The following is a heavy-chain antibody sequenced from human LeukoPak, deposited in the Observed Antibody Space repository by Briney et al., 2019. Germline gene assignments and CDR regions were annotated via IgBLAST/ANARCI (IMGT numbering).Heavy chain of an antibody. J-gene: IGHJ4*02. CDR3: ARAGYYDYVWGSYRSAYSQRRGY. D-gene: IGHD3-16*02. CDR1: GFTFSDYY. Sequence: PGGSLRLSCAASGFTFSDYYMSWIHQAPGKGLEWVSYISSSGSTIYYADSVKGRFTISRDNAKNSLYLQMNSLRAEDTAVYYCARAGYYDYVWGSYRSAYSQRRGYWGQGTLVTVSS. V-gene: IGHV3-11*01. CDR2: ISSSGSTI.